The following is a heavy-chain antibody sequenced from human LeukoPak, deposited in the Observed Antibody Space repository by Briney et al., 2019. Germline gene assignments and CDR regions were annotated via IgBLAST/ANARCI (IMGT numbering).Heavy chain of an antibody. CDR1: GGSISTYY. CDR2: LSKSGNT. Sequence: PSETLSLTCTVSGGSISTYYWSWIRLPPGKGLEWIGYLSKSGNTNYSPSLKSRVTIFGDTSKNQFFLKLSSVTAADTAVYYCARARYVNSFYAFDIWGQGTLVTVSS. J-gene: IGHJ3*02. V-gene: IGHV4-59*01. D-gene: IGHD3-9*01. CDR3: ARARYVNSFYAFDI.